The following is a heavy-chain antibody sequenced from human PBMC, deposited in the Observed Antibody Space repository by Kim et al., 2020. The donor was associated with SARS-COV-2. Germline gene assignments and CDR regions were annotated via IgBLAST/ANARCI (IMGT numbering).Heavy chain of an antibody. Sequence: SETLSLTCNVSGGSISSGDYYWSWIRQPPGKGLEWIGYIYYSGSTYYNPSLKSRVTISVDTSKNQFSLKLSSVTAADTAVYYCARANQANDFWSGYYYYYMDVWGKGTTVTVSS. CDR1: GGSISSGDYY. D-gene: IGHD3-3*01. CDR2: IYYSGST. CDR3: ARANQANDFWSGYYYYYMDV. J-gene: IGHJ6*03. V-gene: IGHV4-30-4*01.